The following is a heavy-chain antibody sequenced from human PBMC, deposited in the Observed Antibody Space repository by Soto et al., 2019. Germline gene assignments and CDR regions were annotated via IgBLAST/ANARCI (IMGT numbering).Heavy chain of an antibody. D-gene: IGHD3-3*01. CDR3: VNLLESSTWH. J-gene: IGHJ4*02. Sequence: PGGSLRLSCAASGLPLRNYAMIWVRQAPGKGLEWVSSISDSGVYTYYGDSVKGRFTISRDNSKNTLYLQMNSLRAEDTAIYYCVNLLESSTWHWGQGTLVTVSS. V-gene: IGHV3-23*01. CDR2: ISDSGVYT. CDR1: GLPLRNYA.